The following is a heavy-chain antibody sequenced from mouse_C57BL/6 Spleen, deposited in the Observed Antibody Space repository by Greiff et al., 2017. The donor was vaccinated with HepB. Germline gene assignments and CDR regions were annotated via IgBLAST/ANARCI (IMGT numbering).Heavy chain of an antibody. Sequence: QVQLQQSGAELVKPGASVKMSCKASGYTFTSYWITWVKQRPGQGLEWIGDIYPGSGSTNYNEKFKSKATLTVDTSSSTAYMQLSSLTSEDSAVYYCARGIDEGGSGGYYFDYWGQGTTLTVSS. V-gene: IGHV1-55*01. CDR1: GYTFTSYW. CDR2: IYPGSGST. D-gene: IGHD3-1*01. J-gene: IGHJ2*01. CDR3: ARGIDEGGSGGYYFDY.